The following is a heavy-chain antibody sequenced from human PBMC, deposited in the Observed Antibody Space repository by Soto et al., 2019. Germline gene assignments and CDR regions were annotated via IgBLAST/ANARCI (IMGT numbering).Heavy chain of an antibody. Sequence: GGSLRLSCAASGFTFDDYAMHWVRQAPGKGLEWVSGISWNSGSIGYADSVKGRFTISRDNAKNSLYLQMNSLRAEDTALYYCAKGTTVTIIGYYYMDVWGKGTTVTVSS. CDR1: GFTFDDYA. V-gene: IGHV3-9*01. J-gene: IGHJ6*03. CDR2: ISWNSGSI. CDR3: AKGTTVTIIGYYYMDV. D-gene: IGHD4-17*01.